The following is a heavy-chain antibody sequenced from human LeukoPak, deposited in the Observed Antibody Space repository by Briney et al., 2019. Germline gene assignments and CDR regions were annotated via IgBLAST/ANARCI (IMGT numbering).Heavy chain of an antibody. CDR1: GFTFSAYS. CDR2: SSTTGNTI. V-gene: IGHV3-48*02. J-gene: IGHJ3*02. Sequence: GGSLRLSCAASGFTFSAYSMIWVRQAPGKGLEWVSYSSTTGNTIHYTDSVKGRFTVSRDNAKNSLFLQMNSLRDEDTAVYYCARRGGGGRSDALDIWGQGTMVTVSP. CDR3: ARRGGGGRSDALDI. D-gene: IGHD2-21*01.